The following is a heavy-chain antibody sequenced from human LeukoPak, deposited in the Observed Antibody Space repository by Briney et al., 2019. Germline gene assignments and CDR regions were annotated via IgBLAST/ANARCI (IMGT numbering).Heavy chain of an antibody. CDR3: AKSSSRMVADFDY. J-gene: IGHJ4*02. V-gene: IGHV3-21*04. D-gene: IGHD2-15*01. CDR2: ISSRSSFI. Sequence: PGGSLRLSCAASEFTFSSYSMNWVRQAPGKGLEWVSSISSRSSFIYYADSVKGRFTISRDNAKNSLYLQMNSLRAEDTAVYYCAKSSSRMVADFDYWGQGTLVTVSS. CDR1: EFTFSSYS.